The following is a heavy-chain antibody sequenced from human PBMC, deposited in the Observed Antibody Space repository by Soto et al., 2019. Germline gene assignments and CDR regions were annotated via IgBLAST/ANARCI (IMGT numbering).Heavy chain of an antibody. V-gene: IGHV3-72*01. CDR2: TRNKANSYTT. D-gene: IGHD2-15*01. Sequence: GGSLRLSCAASGFTFSDHYMDWVRQAPGKGLEWVGRTRNKANSYTTEYAASVKGRFTISRDDSKNSLYLQMNSLKTEDTAVYYCATPCSGGSCYSYWGQGTLVTVSS. J-gene: IGHJ4*02. CDR3: ATPCSGGSCYSY. CDR1: GFTFSDHY.